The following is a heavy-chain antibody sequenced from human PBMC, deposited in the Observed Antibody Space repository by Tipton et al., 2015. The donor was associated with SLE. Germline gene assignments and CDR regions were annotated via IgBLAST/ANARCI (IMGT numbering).Heavy chain of an antibody. J-gene: IGHJ3*02. CDR1: GGSISSSSYY. CDR2: IYYSGST. CDR3: ASYSVAARHLPTPYAFDI. D-gene: IGHD6-19*01. Sequence: TLSLTCTVSGGSISSSSYYWGWIRQPPGKGLEWIGSIYYSGSTNYNPSLKSRVTISVDTSKNQFSLKLSSVTAADTAVYYCASYSVAARHLPTPYAFDIWGQGTMVTVSS. V-gene: IGHV4-39*07.